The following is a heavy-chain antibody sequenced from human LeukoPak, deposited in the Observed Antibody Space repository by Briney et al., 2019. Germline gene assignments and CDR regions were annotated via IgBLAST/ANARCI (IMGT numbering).Heavy chain of an antibody. D-gene: IGHD5-24*01. CDR3: ARVGGYNYPVDY. V-gene: IGHV4-59*01. CDR2: IYYSGST. J-gene: IGHJ4*02. Sequence: SETLSLTCTVSGGSISNYWSWIRQPPGKGLEWIAYIYYSGSTNYNPSLKSRVTISVDTSKNQFSLKLSSVTAADTAVYYCARVGGYNYPVDYWGQGTLVTVSS. CDR1: GGSISNY.